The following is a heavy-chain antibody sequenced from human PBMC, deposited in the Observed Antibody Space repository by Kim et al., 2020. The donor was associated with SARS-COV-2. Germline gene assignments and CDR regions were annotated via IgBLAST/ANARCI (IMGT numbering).Heavy chain of an antibody. CDR1: GFTFNIYA. V-gene: IGHV3-23*01. CDR2: ISGSGDTT. J-gene: IGHJ4*02. D-gene: IGHD3-3*01. Sequence: GGSLRLSCVASGFTFNIYAMSWVRQAPGKGLEWVSAISGSGDTTYYADSVKGRFTISRDNSKNTLFLQMNSLRVDDTAIYYCAKWRFCSVMTSCPDPFDYWGEGTLVTLSP. CDR3: AKWRFCSVMTSCPDPFDY.